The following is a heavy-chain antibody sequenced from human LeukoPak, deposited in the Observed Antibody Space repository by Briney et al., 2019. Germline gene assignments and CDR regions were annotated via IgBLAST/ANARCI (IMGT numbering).Heavy chain of an antibody. V-gene: IGHV3-30*18. CDR2: ISYDGSNK. CDR3: AKDPAAEYYLDY. Sequence: GGSLRLSCAASGFTFSSYGMHWVRQAPGKGLEWVAVISYDGSNKYYADSVKGRFTISRDNSKNTLYLQMNSLRAEDTAVYYCAKDPAAEYYLDYWGQGTLVTVSS. J-gene: IGHJ4*02. CDR1: GFTFSSYG.